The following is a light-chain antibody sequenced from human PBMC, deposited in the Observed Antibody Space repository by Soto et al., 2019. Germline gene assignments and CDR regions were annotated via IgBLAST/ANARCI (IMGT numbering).Light chain of an antibody. J-gene: IGKJ1*01. Sequence: DIVMTHSPASLAVSLGERATMNCKSSQSFLYSSNNKNYLAWYQQKPGQPPKLLIYWASTRESGVPDRFSGSGSGTDFTLTISSLQAEDVAVYYCQQYYSTPRTFGQGTKVDIK. CDR1: QSFLYSSNNKNY. V-gene: IGKV4-1*01. CDR3: QQYYSTPRT. CDR2: WAS.